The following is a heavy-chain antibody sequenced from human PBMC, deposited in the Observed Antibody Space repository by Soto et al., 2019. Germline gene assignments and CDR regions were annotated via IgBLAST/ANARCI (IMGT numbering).Heavy chain of an antibody. V-gene: IGHV3-21*01. Sequence: LRLSCAASGFTFSSYSMNWVRQAPGKGLEWVSSISSSSSYIYYADSVKGRFTISRDNAKNSLYLQMNSLRAEDTAVYYCAREIHGYSSGWYYYYYGMDVWGQGTTVTVSS. CDR3: AREIHGYSSGWYYYYYGMDV. D-gene: IGHD6-19*01. CDR2: ISSSSSYI. J-gene: IGHJ6*02. CDR1: GFTFSSYS.